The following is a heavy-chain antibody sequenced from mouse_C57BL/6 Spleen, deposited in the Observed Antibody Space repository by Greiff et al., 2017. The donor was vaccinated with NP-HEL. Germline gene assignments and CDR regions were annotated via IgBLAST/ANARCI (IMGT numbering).Heavy chain of an antibody. D-gene: IGHD2-4*01. CDR1: GFTFSSYG. J-gene: IGHJ1*03. CDR2: ISSGGSYT. CDR3: ARHFDYYWYFDV. Sequence: EVQVVESGGDLVKPGGSLKLSCAASGFTFSSYGMSWVRQTPDKRLEWVATISSGGSYTYYPDSVKGRFTISRDNAKNTLYLQMSSLKSEDTAMYYCARHFDYYWYFDVWGTGTTVTVSS. V-gene: IGHV5-6*01.